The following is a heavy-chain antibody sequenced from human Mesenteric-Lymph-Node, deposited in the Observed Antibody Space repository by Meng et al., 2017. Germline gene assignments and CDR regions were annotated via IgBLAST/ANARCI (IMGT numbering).Heavy chain of an antibody. Sequence: GESLKISCAASGFTFSSYWMHWVRQAPGKGLVWVSRINSDGSSTSYADSVKGRFTISRDNAKNTLYLQMNSLRAEDTAVYYCARHGPDSSSWYKSYYFDYWGQGTLVTVSS. CDR3: ARHGPDSSSWYKSYYFDY. D-gene: IGHD6-13*01. CDR1: GFTFSSYW. V-gene: IGHV3-74*01. CDR2: INSDGSST. J-gene: IGHJ4*02.